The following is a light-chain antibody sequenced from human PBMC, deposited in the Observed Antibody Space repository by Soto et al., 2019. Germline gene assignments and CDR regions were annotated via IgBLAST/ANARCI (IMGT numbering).Light chain of an antibody. J-gene: IGKJ1*01. CDR3: QQYGSSGT. V-gene: IGKV3-20*01. CDR1: QSVSNNY. CDR2: GAS. Sequence: IVFTQSPGTLSLSPGESATLSCRASQSVSNNYLAWYQQKPGQAPRLLIYGASNRATGIPDRLSGSGSGTDFTLTISRLEPEDFAVYYCQQYGSSGTFGQGTKVDIK.